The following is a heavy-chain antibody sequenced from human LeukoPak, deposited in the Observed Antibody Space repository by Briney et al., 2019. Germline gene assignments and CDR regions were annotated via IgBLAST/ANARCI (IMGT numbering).Heavy chain of an antibody. CDR1: GFTFSNSG. CDR2: ISSSSSTT. V-gene: IGHV3-48*01. D-gene: IGHD7-27*01. Sequence: PGRSLRLSCAASGFTFSNSGMHWVRQAPGKGLEWVSYISSSSSTTYYADSVKGRFTISRDNAKNSLYLQMNSLRAEDTAVCYCARESWGWDYWGQGTLVTVSS. CDR3: ARESWGWDY. J-gene: IGHJ4*02.